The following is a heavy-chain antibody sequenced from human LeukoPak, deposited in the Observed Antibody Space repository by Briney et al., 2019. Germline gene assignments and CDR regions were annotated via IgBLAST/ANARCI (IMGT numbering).Heavy chain of an antibody. V-gene: IGHV3-21*01. Sequence: GGSLRLSCAASGFTFSSYSMNWVRQAPGKGLEWVSSISSSTSYIYYADSVKGRFTISRDNAKNSLYLQMNSLRAEDTAVYYCARGSGSYYNVGVQGTLVTVSS. J-gene: IGHJ4*02. D-gene: IGHD3-10*01. CDR1: GFTFSSYS. CDR3: ARGSGSYYNV. CDR2: ISSSTSYI.